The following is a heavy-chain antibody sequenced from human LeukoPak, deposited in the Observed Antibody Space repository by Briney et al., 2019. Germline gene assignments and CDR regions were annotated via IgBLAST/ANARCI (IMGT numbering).Heavy chain of an antibody. D-gene: IGHD3-3*01. V-gene: IGHV3-13*01. J-gene: IGHJ3*02. CDR2: IGTAGDT. Sequence: PGGSLRLSCAASGFTFSSYDMHWVRQATGKGLEWVSAIGTAGDTYYPGSVKGRFTISRENAKNSLYLQMNSLRVEDTAVYYCARVFRPSLTVFIIRGAFDIWGQGTMVTVSS. CDR1: GFTFSSYD. CDR3: ARVFRPSLTVFIIRGAFDI.